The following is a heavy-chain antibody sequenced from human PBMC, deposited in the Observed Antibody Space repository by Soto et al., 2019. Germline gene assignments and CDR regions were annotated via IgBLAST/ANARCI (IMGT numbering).Heavy chain of an antibody. J-gene: IGHJ4*02. Sequence: GGSLRLSCTASGFTFGDYAMSWFRQAPGKGLEWVGFIRSKAYGGTTEYAASVKGRFTISRDDSKSIAYLQMNSLKTEDTAVYYCTRAPDPTPTPGLYFDYWGQGTLVTVSS. CDR2: IRSKAYGGTT. CDR1: GFTFGDYA. V-gene: IGHV3-49*03. CDR3: TRAPDPTPTPGLYFDY. D-gene: IGHD2-8*02.